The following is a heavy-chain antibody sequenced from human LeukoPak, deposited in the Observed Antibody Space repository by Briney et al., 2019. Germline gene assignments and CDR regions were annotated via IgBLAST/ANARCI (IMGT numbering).Heavy chain of an antibody. Sequence: GGSLRLSCAASGFTFSSYSMNWVRQAPGKGLEWVSYISSSSSNIYYADSVKGRFTISRDNAKNSLYLQMNSLRAEDTAVYYCARVVRYFDWVYMDVWGKGTTVTVSS. D-gene: IGHD3-9*01. J-gene: IGHJ6*03. V-gene: IGHV3-48*01. CDR1: GFTFSSYS. CDR3: ARVVRYFDWVYMDV. CDR2: ISSSSSNI.